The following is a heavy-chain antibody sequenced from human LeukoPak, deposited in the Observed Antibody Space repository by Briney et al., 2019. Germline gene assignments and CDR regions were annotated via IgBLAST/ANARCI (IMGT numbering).Heavy chain of an antibody. D-gene: IGHD3-3*01. CDR2: IIPIFGTA. CDR3: ARDITGYYFDY. Sequence: SVKVSCKASGVTFSRLVVSWVRQAPGQGLEWMGGIIPIFGTANYAQKFQGRVTITADESTSTAYMELSSLRSEDTAVYYCARDITGYYFDYWGQGTLVTVSS. J-gene: IGHJ4*02. V-gene: IGHV1-69*13. CDR1: GVTFSRLV.